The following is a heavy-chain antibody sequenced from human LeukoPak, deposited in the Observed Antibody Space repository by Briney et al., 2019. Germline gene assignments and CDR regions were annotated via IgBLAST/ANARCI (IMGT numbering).Heavy chain of an antibody. V-gene: IGHV3-7*02. Sequence: GGSLRLSCAASGFTFSSYWMSWVRQAPGKGLEWVANIKQDGSEKYYVDSVKGRFTISRDNAKNTLYLQMNSLRAEDTAVYYCARGNSGSSYGFAFEIWGQGTMVTVSS. CDR3: ARGNSGSSYGFAFEI. CDR1: GFTFSSYW. CDR2: IKQDGSEK. D-gene: IGHD5-18*01. J-gene: IGHJ3*02.